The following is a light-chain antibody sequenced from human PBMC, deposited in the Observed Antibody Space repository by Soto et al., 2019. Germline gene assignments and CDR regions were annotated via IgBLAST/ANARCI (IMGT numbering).Light chain of an antibody. CDR3: QQYDNLLT. Sequence: DIQMTQSPSSLSASVGDRVTITCQASQDISNYLNWYQQKPGKAPKLLIYDASNLETGVPSRFSGSGSGTDFTFTISSLPPDDITTYYCQQYDNLLTFGQGTRLEIK. CDR1: QDISNY. CDR2: DAS. J-gene: IGKJ5*01. V-gene: IGKV1-33*01.